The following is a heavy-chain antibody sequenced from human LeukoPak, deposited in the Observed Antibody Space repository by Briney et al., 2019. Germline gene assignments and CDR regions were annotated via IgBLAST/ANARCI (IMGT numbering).Heavy chain of an antibody. D-gene: IGHD2-15*01. CDR2: IYYSGST. CDR1: GGSISSSSYY. J-gene: IGHJ6*02. CDR3: ARGVAANPIGSHTAYYYGMDV. Sequence: SETLSLTCTVSGGSISSSSYYWGWIRQPPGKGLEWIGSIYYSGSTYYNPSLKSQVTISVDTSKNQFSLKLSSVTAADTAVYYCARGVAANPIGSHTAYYYGMDVWGQGTTVTVSS. V-gene: IGHV4-39*07.